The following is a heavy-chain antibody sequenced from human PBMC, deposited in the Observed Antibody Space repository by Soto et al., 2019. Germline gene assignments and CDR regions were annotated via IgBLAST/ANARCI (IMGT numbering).Heavy chain of an antibody. D-gene: IGHD3-16*02. CDR3: AKKRLHLGELSLFDY. CDR2: ISYDGNKK. V-gene: IGHV3-30*18. Sequence: GGSLRLSCVASGFTFSSYSMNWVRQAPGKGLEWVAIISYDGNKKYYADSVKGRFTISRDNSKNTLYLQMDSLRAEDTAVYYCAKKRLHLGELSLFDYWGQGTLVTVSS. CDR1: GFTFSSYS. J-gene: IGHJ4*02.